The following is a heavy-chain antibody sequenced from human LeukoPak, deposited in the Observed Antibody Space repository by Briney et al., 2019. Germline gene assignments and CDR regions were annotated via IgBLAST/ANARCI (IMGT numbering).Heavy chain of an antibody. Sequence: SVKVSCKASGGTFSSYAISWVRQAPGQGLEWMGRIIPIFGTANYAQKFQGRVTITADESTSTAYMELSSLRSEDTAVYYCARGEGPAATLRYFDYWGQGTLVTVSS. V-gene: IGHV1-69*13. D-gene: IGHD2-15*01. CDR3: ARGEGPAATLRYFDY. J-gene: IGHJ4*02. CDR1: GGTFSSYA. CDR2: IIPIFGTA.